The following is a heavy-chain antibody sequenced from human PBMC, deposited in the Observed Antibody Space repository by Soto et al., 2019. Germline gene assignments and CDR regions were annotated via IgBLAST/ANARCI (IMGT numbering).Heavy chain of an antibody. CDR1: GDTFSSYT. D-gene: IGHD2-21*02. Sequence: QVQLVQSGPEVKKPGSSVRISCRSGGDTFSSYTVSWVRQTPGQGLEWMGRIIPVLGVTNYSRKFKGRMTLNVDESKTQDHRELRRLKSEDTDRDYCARRRYCGVGCYTQYYYGMDVWGQGTSVIVSS. CDR2: IIPVLGVT. CDR3: ARRRYCGVGCYTQYYYGMDV. J-gene: IGHJ6*02. V-gene: IGHV1-69*02.